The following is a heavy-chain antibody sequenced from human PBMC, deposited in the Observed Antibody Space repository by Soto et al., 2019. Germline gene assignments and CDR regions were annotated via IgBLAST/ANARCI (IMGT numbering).Heavy chain of an antibody. Sequence: QVQLVQSGNEVEKPGASVQGSCKASGYNFTAFYVHWVRQAPGQGLEWMGWINPNSGVTAYAHKFQSRVNMTRDTSISTAYMELSRLRSDDTAVYYCAKGGAVAGTEWGQGTLVTVSS. D-gene: IGHD6-19*01. V-gene: IGHV1-2*02. J-gene: IGHJ4*02. CDR3: AKGGAVAGTE. CDR1: GYNFTAFY. CDR2: INPNSGVT.